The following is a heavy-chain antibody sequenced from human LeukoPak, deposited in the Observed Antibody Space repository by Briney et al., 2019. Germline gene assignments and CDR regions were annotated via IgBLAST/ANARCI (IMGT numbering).Heavy chain of an antibody. CDR2: INHSGYT. V-gene: IGHV4-34*01. CDR3: TRMTTGHDY. CDR1: GVSFDDYY. D-gene: IGHD4-17*01. Sequence: SETLSLTCAVSGVSFDDYYWSWVRQTPGKGLEWIGEINHSGYTNDSPSLRSRVTLSIDTSRKQFSLNLRSVTVADAGIYYCTRMTTGHDYWGQGTLVTVSS. J-gene: IGHJ4*02.